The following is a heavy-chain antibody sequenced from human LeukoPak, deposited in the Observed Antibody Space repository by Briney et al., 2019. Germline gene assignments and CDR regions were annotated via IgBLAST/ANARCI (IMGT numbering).Heavy chain of an antibody. CDR3: ASRKLGNDY. CDR1: GGSFSDYY. J-gene: IGHJ4*02. V-gene: IGHV4-34*01. CDR2: INHSGST. Sequence: SETLSLTCAVYGGSFSDYYWSWIRQPPGKGLEWIGEINHSGSTNYNPSFKSRVSISADTSQNQFSLKLSSVTAADTAVYYCASRKLGNDYWGQGTLVTVSS. D-gene: IGHD7-27*01.